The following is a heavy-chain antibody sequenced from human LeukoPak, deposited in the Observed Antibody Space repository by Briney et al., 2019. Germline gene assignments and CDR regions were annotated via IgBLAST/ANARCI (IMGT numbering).Heavy chain of an antibody. Sequence: GPSVSVSCTASGYTFTSYYIHWVRQAPGQGLEWMGIINPSGGSTSYAQKFQGRVTMTRDTSTSTVYMQLGSLRSEDTALYYCARSGSSTSCPRDYWGQGTLVTVSS. D-gene: IGHD2-2*01. CDR3: ARSGSSTSCPRDY. CDR1: GYTFTSYY. CDR2: INPSGGST. V-gene: IGHV1-46*01. J-gene: IGHJ4*02.